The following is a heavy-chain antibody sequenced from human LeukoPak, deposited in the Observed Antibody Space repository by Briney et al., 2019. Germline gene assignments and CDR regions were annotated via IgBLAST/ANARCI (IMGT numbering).Heavy chain of an antibody. CDR2: IYYSGST. D-gene: IGHD6-19*01. CDR3: ARHRPWAVAGPKIDY. V-gene: IGHV4-61*08. Sequence: SETLSLTCTVSGGSISSGDYYWSWIRQPPGKGLEWIGYIYYSGSTNYNPSLKSRVTISVDTSKNQFSLKLSSVTAADTAVYYCARHRPWAVAGPKIDYWGQGTLVTVSS. CDR1: GGSISSGDYY. J-gene: IGHJ4*02.